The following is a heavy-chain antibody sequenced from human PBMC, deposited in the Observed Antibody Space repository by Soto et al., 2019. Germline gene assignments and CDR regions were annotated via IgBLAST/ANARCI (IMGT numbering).Heavy chain of an antibody. CDR3: ATVVEGRSSGFGFGGSHHSHCCIDP. Sequence: SVKVSCKASGGTFSSYTISWVRQPPGQGREWMGGIIPSVGTANYAQKFQGRVTITAAESTCRACMELCSRSSEETCGYYCATVVEGRSSGFGFGGSHHSHCCIDP. V-gene: IGHV1-69*13. J-gene: IGHJ5*02. CDR2: IIPSVGTA. D-gene: IGHD5-12*01. CDR1: GGTFSSYT.